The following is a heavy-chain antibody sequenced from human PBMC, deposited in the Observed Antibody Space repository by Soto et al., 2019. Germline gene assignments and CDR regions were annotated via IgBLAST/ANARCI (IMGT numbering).Heavy chain of an antibody. Sequence: EVQLVESGGGLVKPGGSLRLSCAASGFTFGTYTMNWVRQAPGKGLEWVSSIGTTSSYIYYADSVRGRFTISRDNARDSLYLQMSSLRAEDTAVYYCARVMCCDCATCYYYAMDVWGQGTTVTVSS. V-gene: IGHV3-21*01. J-gene: IGHJ6*02. CDR2: IGTTSSYI. D-gene: IGHD2-21*02. CDR1: GFTFGTYT. CDR3: ARVMCCDCATCYYYAMDV.